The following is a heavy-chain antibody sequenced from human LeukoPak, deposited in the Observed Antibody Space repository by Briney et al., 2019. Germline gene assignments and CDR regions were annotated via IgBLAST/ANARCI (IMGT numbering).Heavy chain of an antibody. Sequence: ASVKVSCKASGGTFSSYAISWVRQAPGQGLEWMGGIIPIFGTANYAQKFQGRVTITADESTSTAYMELSSLRSEDTAVYYCARGFNYYDSSGYYFGPWCWGQGTLVTVSS. CDR2: IIPIFGTA. D-gene: IGHD3-22*01. CDR1: GGTFSSYA. J-gene: IGHJ4*02. V-gene: IGHV1-69*13. CDR3: ARGFNYYDSSGYYFGPWC.